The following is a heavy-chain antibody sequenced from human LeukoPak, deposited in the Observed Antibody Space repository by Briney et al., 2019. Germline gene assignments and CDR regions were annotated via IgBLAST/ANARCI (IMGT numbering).Heavy chain of an antibody. CDR1: GFTFSNYW. Sequence: PGGSLRLSCAASGFTFSNYWKHWVRQAPGKGLVWVSRINTDGTNTIYADSVKGRFTISRDNAKNTLYLQMGSLRAEDTAVYYCARASSGSYRYWGQGTLVTVSS. J-gene: IGHJ4*02. V-gene: IGHV3-74*01. D-gene: IGHD1-26*01. CDR3: ARASSGSYRY. CDR2: INTDGTNT.